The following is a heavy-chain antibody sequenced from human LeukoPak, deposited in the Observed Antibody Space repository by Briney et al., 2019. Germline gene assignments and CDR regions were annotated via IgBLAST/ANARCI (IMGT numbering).Heavy chain of an antibody. CDR3: ARDGQNQYGMDV. J-gene: IGHJ6*02. CDR1: GFTLSNYD. V-gene: IGHV3-13*04. CDR2: ISSRGDT. Sequence: GGSLRLSCAAPGFTLSNYDIHWVRQVTGKGLEWVSTISSRGDTYYSGSVKGRFTISRENAKNSLYLQMNSLRAGDTAVYYCARDGQNQYGMDVWGQGTTVTVSS. D-gene: IGHD1-14*01.